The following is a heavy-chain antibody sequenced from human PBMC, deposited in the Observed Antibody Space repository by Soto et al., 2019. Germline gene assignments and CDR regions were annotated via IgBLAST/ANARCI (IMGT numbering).Heavy chain of an antibody. CDR1: GFTFDDYA. CDR3: AKEGIFGDYYYFDY. V-gene: IGHV3-9*01. Sequence: GGSLRLSCAASGFTFDDYAMHWVRQAPGKGLEWVSGISWNSGSIGYADSVKGRFTISRDNAKNSLYLQMNSLRAEDTALYYCAKEGIFGDYYYFDYWGQGTLVTVS. D-gene: IGHD3-3*01. J-gene: IGHJ4*02. CDR2: ISWNSGSI.